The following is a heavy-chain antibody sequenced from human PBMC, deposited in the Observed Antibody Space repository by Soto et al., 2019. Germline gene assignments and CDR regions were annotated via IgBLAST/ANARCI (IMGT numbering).Heavy chain of an antibody. J-gene: IGHJ4*02. Sequence: QVPLVESGGGVVQPGRSLRLSCAASEFTFSSYAMHWVRQAPGKGLEWVAVISYDGSRQYYADFVRGRFTISRDNSKNTLYLQMNSLRAEDTAVYYCAKDEGVGATLGLPSGNDYWGQGTLVTVSS. D-gene: IGHD1-26*01. CDR1: EFTFSSYA. CDR3: AKDEGVGATLGLPSGNDY. CDR2: ISYDGSRQ. V-gene: IGHV3-30*18.